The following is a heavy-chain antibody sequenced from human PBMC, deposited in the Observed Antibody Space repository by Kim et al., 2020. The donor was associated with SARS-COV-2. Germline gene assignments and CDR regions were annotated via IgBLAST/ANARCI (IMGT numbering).Heavy chain of an antibody. Sequence: SETLSLTCTVSGGSISSSSYYWGWIRQPPGKGLEWIGSIYYSGSTYYNPSLKSRVTISVDTSKNQFSLKLSSVTAADTAVYYCARHSIPLTGRPSLRANFDYWGQGTLVTVSS. CDR2: IYYSGST. J-gene: IGHJ4*02. CDR1: GGSISSSSYY. V-gene: IGHV4-39*01. D-gene: IGHD3-9*01. CDR3: ARHSIPLTGRPSLRANFDY.